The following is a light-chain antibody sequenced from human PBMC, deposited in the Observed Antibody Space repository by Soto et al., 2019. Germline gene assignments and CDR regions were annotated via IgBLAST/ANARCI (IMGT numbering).Light chain of an antibody. J-gene: IGKJ5*01. CDR2: DVS. CDR1: QSVSNS. CDR3: HQRYNWPRVT. V-gene: IGKV3-11*01. Sequence: IVLTQAPATLSLSPGERVNLSCRASQSVSNSLAWYQQKPGQPPRLLIYDVSNRATGIPARFSGSGSGTDFTLTITSLEPEDFAVYFCHQRYNWPRVTFGQGTRLEIK.